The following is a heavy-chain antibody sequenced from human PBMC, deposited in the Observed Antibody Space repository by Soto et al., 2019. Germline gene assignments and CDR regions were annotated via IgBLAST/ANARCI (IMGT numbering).Heavy chain of an antibody. CDR2: IYHSGST. CDR1: NGSISSRNW. D-gene: IGHD6-13*01. J-gene: IGHJ4*02. CDR3: ARGRGVDSEATILSSSWYFDY. Sequence: QVRLQESGPGLVKPSGTLSLTCAVSNGSISSRNWWTWVRQPPGKGLEWIGEIYHSGSTNNNPSLKSRVTISVDKSKNQFSLKLTSVTAADTAVYFCARGRGVDSEATILSSSWYFDYWGQGTPVTVSS. V-gene: IGHV4-4*02.